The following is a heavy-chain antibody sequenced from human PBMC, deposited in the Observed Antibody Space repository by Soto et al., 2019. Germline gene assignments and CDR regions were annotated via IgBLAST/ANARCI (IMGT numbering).Heavy chain of an antibody. D-gene: IGHD2-8*01. V-gene: IGHV4-31*03. CDR3: ARDLGLGLMRRRTGTFDI. J-gene: IGHJ3*02. Sequence: PSETLSLTCTVSGGSISSGGYYWSWIRQHPGKGLEWIGYIYYSGSTYYNPSLKSRVTISVDTSKNQFSLKLSSVTAADTAVYYCARDLGLGLMRRRTGTFDIWGQGTMVPVSS. CDR1: GGSISSGGYY. CDR2: IYYSGST.